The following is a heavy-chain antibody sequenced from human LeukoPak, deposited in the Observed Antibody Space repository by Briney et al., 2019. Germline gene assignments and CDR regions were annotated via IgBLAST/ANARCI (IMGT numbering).Heavy chain of an antibody. V-gene: IGHV3-64*01. CDR1: GFTFSSYA. Sequence: GGSLRLSCAASGFTFSSYAMNWVRQAPGKGLEYVSSISYNGGSTYYANSVKGRFTISRDNSKNTLYLQMGSLRAEDMAVYYCAREGGSYYAGGYFDYWGQGTLVTVSS. J-gene: IGHJ4*02. CDR2: ISYNGGST. CDR3: AREGGSYYAGGYFDY. D-gene: IGHD1-26*01.